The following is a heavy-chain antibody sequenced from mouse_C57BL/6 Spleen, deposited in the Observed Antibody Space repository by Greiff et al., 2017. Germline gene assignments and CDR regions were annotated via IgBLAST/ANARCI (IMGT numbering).Heavy chain of an antibody. D-gene: IGHD1-1*01. V-gene: IGHV1-54*01. CDR3: ARSIYYYGSSYDYAMDY. Sequence: QVQLQQSGAELVRPGTSVKVSCKASGYAFTNYLIEWVKQRPGQGLEWIGVINPGSGGTNYNEKFKGKATLTADKSSSTAYMQRSSLTSEDSAVYFCARSIYYYGSSYDYAMDYWGQGTSVTVSS. CDR1: GYAFTNYL. CDR2: INPGSGGT. J-gene: IGHJ4*01.